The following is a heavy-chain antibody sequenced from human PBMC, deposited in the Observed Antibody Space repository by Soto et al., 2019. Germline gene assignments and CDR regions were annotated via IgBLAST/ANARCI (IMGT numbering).Heavy chain of an antibody. CDR1: GYRFTSYW. Sequence: GESLKISCKGAGYRFTSYWIAWVRQMPGKGLEYMGIIYPDDSNTRYSPSFQGQVTFSVDKSISTAYLQWSGLKASDTAMYYCARSPTSMIVGAGYFDFWGRGTLVTVSS. CDR3: ARSPTSMIVGAGYFDF. D-gene: IGHD3-22*01. J-gene: IGHJ4*01. CDR2: IYPDDSNT. V-gene: IGHV5-51*01.